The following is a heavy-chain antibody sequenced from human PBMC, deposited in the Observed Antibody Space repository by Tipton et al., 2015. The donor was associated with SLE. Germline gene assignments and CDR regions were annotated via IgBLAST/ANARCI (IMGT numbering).Heavy chain of an antibody. Sequence: SLRLSCAASGFTFSGYAMAWVRQAPGKGLEWVSSLSAKADSSFYADSVKGRFTISRDNSKDTLYLQMYSLRAKDTAVYYCAYCSGGSCYSHGFDFWGQGTMVTVSS. J-gene: IGHJ3*01. V-gene: IGHV3-23*01. CDR3: AYCSGGSCYSHGFDF. CDR2: LSAKADSS. D-gene: IGHD2-15*01. CDR1: GFTFSGYA.